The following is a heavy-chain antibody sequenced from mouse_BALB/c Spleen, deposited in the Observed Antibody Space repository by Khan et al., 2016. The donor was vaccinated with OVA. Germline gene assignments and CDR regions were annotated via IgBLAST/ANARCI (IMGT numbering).Heavy chain of an antibody. J-gene: IGHJ3*01. CDR3: VREGAYHRCAGWFAY. D-gene: IGHD2-14*01. CDR2: INPSNDYT. Sequence: VQLQESGAELARPGASMYMSCKASGYTITSYTMHWVRQRPGQTPVWIGHINPSNDYTNYNQNFKDKATLTVDTSSSPAYMQLSSLTSEDSAAYSCVREGAYHRCAGWFAYWGQGTPVTVS. CDR1: GYTITSYT. V-gene: IGHV1-4*01.